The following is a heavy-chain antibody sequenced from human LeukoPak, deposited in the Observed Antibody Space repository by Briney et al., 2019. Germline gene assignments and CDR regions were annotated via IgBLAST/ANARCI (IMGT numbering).Heavy chain of an antibody. CDR1: GFTFSSYG. J-gene: IGHJ3*02. Sequence: PGGSLRLSCAASGFTFSSYGMHWVRQAPGKGLEWVAFIRYDGSNKYYADSVKGRFTISRDNSKNTLYLQMNSLRAEDTAVYYCARDLFTMQFGEFLDPSEAFDIWGQGTMVTVSS. V-gene: IGHV3-30*02. D-gene: IGHD3-10*01. CDR3: ARDLFTMQFGEFLDPSEAFDI. CDR2: IRYDGSNK.